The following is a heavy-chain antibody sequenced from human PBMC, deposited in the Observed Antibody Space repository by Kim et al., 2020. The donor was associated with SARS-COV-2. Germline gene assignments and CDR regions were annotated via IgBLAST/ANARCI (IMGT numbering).Heavy chain of an antibody. CDR2: T. Sequence: TNNTPSLKSRVTISVDMSKNPFSLKLSSVTAADTAVYYCARVLRGLGHDYWGQRTLVIVSS. D-gene: IGHD6-19*01. V-gene: IGHV4-61*03. J-gene: IGHJ4*02. CDR3: ARVLRGLGHDY.